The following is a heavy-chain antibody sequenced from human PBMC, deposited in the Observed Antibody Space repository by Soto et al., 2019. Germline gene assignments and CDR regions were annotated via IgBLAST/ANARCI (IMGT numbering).Heavy chain of an antibody. CDR2: IDGVGTGT. V-gene: IGHV3-74*01. D-gene: IGHD3-3*02. CDR1: GFTFTNYG. CDR3: TTVLEY. Sequence: PGGSLRLSCAASGFTFTNYGMHWVRQVPGKGLVWVSRIDGVGTGTSYSDSVRGRFTISRDNAENMLYLQINSLRAEDTAVYYCTTVLEYWGQGTLVTVSS. J-gene: IGHJ4*02.